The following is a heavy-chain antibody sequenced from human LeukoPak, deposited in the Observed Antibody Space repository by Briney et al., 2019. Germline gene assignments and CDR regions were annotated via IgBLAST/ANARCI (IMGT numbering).Heavy chain of an antibody. Sequence: SETLSLSCIVSGCSISSYYWCWIRQPPGRGVGWSGYIYYGGSTNYNPTLKSRVTTSVDTSKNQFSLKLSSVTAADTAVYYCARERLGYYDRSGLDYWGQGNLVTGSS. CDR3: ARERLGYYDRSGLDY. CDR2: IYYGGST. V-gene: IGHV4-59*13. D-gene: IGHD3-22*01. CDR1: GCSISSYY. J-gene: IGHJ4*01.